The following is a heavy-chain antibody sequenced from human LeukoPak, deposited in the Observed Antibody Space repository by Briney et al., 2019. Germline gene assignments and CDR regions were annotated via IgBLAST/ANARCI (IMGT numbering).Heavy chain of an antibody. CDR3: ARVGYYDILTDYYIPYYFDY. D-gene: IGHD3-9*01. V-gene: IGHV1-2*02. Sequence: GASVKVSCKASGYTFTGYYMHWVRQAPGQGLEWMGWINPNSGGTNYAQKFQGRVTMTRDTSISTAYMELSRLRSDDTAVYYCARVGYYDILTDYYIPYYFDYWGQGTLVTVSS. CDR2: INPNSGGT. J-gene: IGHJ4*02. CDR1: GYTFTGYY.